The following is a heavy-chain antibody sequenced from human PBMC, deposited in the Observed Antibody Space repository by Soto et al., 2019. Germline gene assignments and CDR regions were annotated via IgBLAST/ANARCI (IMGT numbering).Heavy chain of an antibody. Sequence: PGGSLRLSCAASGFTFNNYAMTWVRQAPGKGLEWVSSISDSGGSTFFADSVKGRFTISRDNSRDTLFLQMNSLTADDTAVYYCAKATTNGGWFNPFDSWGQGALVTVSS. J-gene: IGHJ4*02. CDR2: ISDSGGST. V-gene: IGHV3-23*01. CDR3: AKATTNGGWFNPFDS. CDR1: GFTFNNYA. D-gene: IGHD6-19*01.